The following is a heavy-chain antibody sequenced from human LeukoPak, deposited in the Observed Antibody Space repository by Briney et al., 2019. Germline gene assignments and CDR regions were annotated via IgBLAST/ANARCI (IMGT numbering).Heavy chain of an antibody. Sequence: GGSLRLSCAASGFTFSSYGMSWVRQAPGKGLEWISSISGVGSDTYYADSVKGRFAISRDNSKNTLYLQMNSLRADDTGVYYCAKERYSSGWSDSFHYWGQGTLVTVSS. CDR2: ISGVGSDT. CDR3: AKERYSSGWSDSFHY. D-gene: IGHD6-19*01. CDR1: GFTFSSYG. V-gene: IGHV3-23*01. J-gene: IGHJ4*02.